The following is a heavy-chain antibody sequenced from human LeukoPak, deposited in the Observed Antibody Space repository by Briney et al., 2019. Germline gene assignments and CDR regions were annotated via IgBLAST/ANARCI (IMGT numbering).Heavy chain of an antibody. CDR3: ARDRASGWDRGFDY. CDR1: GLTVSSNY. Sequence: GGSLRLSCAASGLTVSSNYMRWVRQAPGKGLEWVSVIYSGGSTYYADSVKGRFTISRDNSKNTLYLQMNSLRAEDTAVYYCARDRASGWDRGFDYWGQGTLVTVSS. J-gene: IGHJ4*02. D-gene: IGHD6-19*01. V-gene: IGHV3-66*01. CDR2: IYSGGST.